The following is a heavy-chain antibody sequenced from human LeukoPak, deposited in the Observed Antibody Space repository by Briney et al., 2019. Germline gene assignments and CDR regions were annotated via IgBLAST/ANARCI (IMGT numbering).Heavy chain of an antibody. Sequence: GASVKVSCKASGYTFTGYYMHWVRQAPGQGLEWMGWINPNSGGTNYAQKFQGRVTMTRDTSISTAYMELSRLRSDDTAVYYCARVLGYCSSTSCYNPPDYGGQGTLVTVSS. V-gene: IGHV1-2*02. CDR3: ARVLGYCSSTSCYNPPDY. CDR2: INPNSGGT. CDR1: GYTFTGYY. D-gene: IGHD2-2*02. J-gene: IGHJ4*02.